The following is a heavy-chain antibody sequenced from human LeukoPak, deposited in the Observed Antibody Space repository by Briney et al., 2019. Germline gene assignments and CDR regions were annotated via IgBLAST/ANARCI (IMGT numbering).Heavy chain of an antibody. Sequence: GASVKVSCKASGYTFTGYYMHWVRQAPGQGLEWMGWINPNSGGTNYAQKFQGRVTMTRDTSISTAYMELSRLRSDDTAVHYCARDPLRYFDWLLPHDAFDIWGQGTMVTVSS. J-gene: IGHJ3*02. D-gene: IGHD3-9*01. CDR1: GYTFTGYY. CDR2: INPNSGGT. V-gene: IGHV1-2*02. CDR3: ARDPLRYFDWLLPHDAFDI.